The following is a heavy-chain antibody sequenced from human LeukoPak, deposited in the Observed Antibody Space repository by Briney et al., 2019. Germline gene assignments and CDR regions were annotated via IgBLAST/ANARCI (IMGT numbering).Heavy chain of an antibody. D-gene: IGHD6-19*01. V-gene: IGHV4-59*01. Sequence: SETLSLTCSVSGGSINSYCWSWIRQPPGKGLEWIGYIFHSGSTSYNPSLKSRVTISVDTPKNQFSLKLSSVTAADTAVYYCASSGSLHYYDYWGQGTLVTDSS. CDR2: IFHSGST. CDR3: ASSGSLHYYDY. CDR1: GGSINSYC. J-gene: IGHJ4*02.